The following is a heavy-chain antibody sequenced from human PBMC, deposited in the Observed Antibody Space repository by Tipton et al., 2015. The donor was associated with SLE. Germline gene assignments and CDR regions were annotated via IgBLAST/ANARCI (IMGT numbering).Heavy chain of an antibody. CDR1: DDSVSTSPYF. J-gene: IGHJ6*03. D-gene: IGHD6-6*01. CDR2: FDFIGSA. CDR3: ARGLTYSSSSYYYYYYMAV. V-gene: IGHV4-39*01. Sequence: TLSLTCTVSDDSVSTSPYFWAWIRQPPGKGLEWIATFDFIGSAYYDPSLRSRVSASVDTSKNQFSLKLSSVTAADTAVYYCARGLTYSSSSYYYYYYMAVWGKGPTVTVSS.